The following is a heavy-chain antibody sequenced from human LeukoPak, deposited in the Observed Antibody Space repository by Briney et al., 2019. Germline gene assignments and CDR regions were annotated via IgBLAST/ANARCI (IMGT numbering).Heavy chain of an antibody. CDR3: ARAAYDFWSGSADNWFDP. V-gene: IGHV1-18*01. D-gene: IGHD3-3*01. J-gene: IGHJ5*02. Sequence: ASVKVSCKASGYTFTSYGISWVRQAPGQGLEWMGWISAYNGNTNYAQKPQGRVTMTTDTSTSTAYMELSRLRSDDTAVYYCARAAYDFWSGSADNWFDPWGQGTLVTVSS. CDR1: GYTFTSYG. CDR2: ISAYNGNT.